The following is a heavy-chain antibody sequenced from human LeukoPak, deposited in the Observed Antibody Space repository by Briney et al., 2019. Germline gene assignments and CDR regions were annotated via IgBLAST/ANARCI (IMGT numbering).Heavy chain of an antibody. CDR1: GFTFSDYY. D-gene: IGHD1-7*01. Sequence: GGSLRLSCAASGFTFSDYYMSWIRQAPGKGLEWVSYISSSSSYTNYADSVKGRFTISRDSSKNTLFLQMNSLRAEDTALYFCARKAQYNGHYPLDYWGQGTLVTVSS. CDR3: ARKAQYNGHYPLDY. J-gene: IGHJ4*02. V-gene: IGHV3-11*03. CDR2: ISSSSSYT.